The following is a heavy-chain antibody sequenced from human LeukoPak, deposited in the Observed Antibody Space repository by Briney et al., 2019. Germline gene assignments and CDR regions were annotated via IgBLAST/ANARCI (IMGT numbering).Heavy chain of an antibody. D-gene: IGHD6-13*01. CDR2: ISSSSSTI. V-gene: IGHV3-48*02. CDR1: GFTFSSYS. Sequence: GGSLRLSCAASGFTFSSYSMNWVRQAPGKGLEWVSYISSSSSTIYYADSVKGRFTISRDNAKNSLYLQMNGLRDEDTAVYYCAREPPSYYSSSWYGGYYFDYWGQGTLVTVSS. J-gene: IGHJ4*02. CDR3: AREPPSYYSSSWYGGYYFDY.